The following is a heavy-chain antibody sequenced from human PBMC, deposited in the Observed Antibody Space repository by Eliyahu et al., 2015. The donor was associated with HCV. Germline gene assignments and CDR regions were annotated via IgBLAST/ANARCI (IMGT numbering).Heavy chain of an antibody. CDR3: AKDQLRPDHYDSSGLGYFDL. CDR2: ISGSXGAT. J-gene: IGHJ2*01. D-gene: IGHD3-22*01. CDR1: GFIXXSXA. V-gene: IGHV3-23*01. Sequence: EVQLLESGGGLVQPGGSLRLSCAVXGFIXXSXAXXWXRQAPGKGVAWLSGISGSXGATYYADSVKGRFTISRDNSKNTLYLQMNSLRADDTAVYYCAKDQLRPDHYDSSGLGYFDLWGCGTLVTVSS.